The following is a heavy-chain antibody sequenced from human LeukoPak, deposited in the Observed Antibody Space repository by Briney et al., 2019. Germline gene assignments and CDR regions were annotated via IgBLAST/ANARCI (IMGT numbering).Heavy chain of an antibody. Sequence: SETLSLTCTVSGGSISSYYWSWIRQPPGKGLEWIGYIYYSGSTNYNPSLKSRVTISVDTSKNQFSPKLSSVTAADTAVYYCARFYGSFDYWGQGTLVTVSS. V-gene: IGHV4-59*01. CDR3: ARFYGSFDY. CDR2: IYYSGST. CDR1: GGSISSYY. J-gene: IGHJ4*02. D-gene: IGHD4-17*01.